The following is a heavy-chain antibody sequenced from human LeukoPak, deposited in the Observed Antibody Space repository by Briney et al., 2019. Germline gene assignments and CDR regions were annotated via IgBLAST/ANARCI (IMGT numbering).Heavy chain of an antibody. CDR2: IYHSGSP. D-gene: IGHD1-1*01. Sequence: PSETLSLTCAVSGGSISSNNWWGWFRQPPGQGLEWIGEIYHSGSPNYNPSLKSRVTISVDKSRNHFSLNLSSVTAADTAVYYCARVNINNWHSCDYWGQGTLVTVSS. CDR1: GGSISSNNW. J-gene: IGHJ4*02. CDR3: ARVNINNWHSCDY. V-gene: IGHV4-4*02.